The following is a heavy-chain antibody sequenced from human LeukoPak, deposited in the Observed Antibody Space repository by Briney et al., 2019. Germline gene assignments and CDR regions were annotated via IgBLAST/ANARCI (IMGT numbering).Heavy chain of an antibody. D-gene: IGHD3-16*02. CDR2: ISFDGSNK. J-gene: IGHJ4*02. V-gene: IGHV3-30-3*01. Sequence: PGRSLRLSCAASGFIFSSYAVHWVRQAPGKGLEWVAFISFDGSNKYYADSVKGRFTISRDNSKNTLYLQMNSLRAEDTAVYYCARDFELSHWGQGTLVTVSS. CDR1: GFIFSSYA. CDR3: ARDFELSH.